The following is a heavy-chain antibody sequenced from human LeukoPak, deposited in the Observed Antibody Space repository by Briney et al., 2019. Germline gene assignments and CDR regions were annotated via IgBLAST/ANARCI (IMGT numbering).Heavy chain of an antibody. Sequence: GASVKVSCKASGYTFTSYDINWVRQATGQGLEWMGWMNPNSGNTGYAQKFQGRVTMTRNTSISTAYMELSSLRSEDTAVYYCARAGAYSSGWYEAFSWSDPWGQGTLVTVSS. CDR1: GYTFTSYD. CDR2: MNPNSGNT. V-gene: IGHV1-8*01. D-gene: IGHD6-19*01. J-gene: IGHJ5*02. CDR3: ARAGAYSSGWYEAFSWSDP.